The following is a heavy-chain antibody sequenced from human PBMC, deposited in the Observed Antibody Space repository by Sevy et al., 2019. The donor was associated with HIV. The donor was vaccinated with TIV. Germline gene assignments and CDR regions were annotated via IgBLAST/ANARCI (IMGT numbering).Heavy chain of an antibody. CDR1: GFTFNFFS. D-gene: IGHD1-1*01. CDR3: ALERLSSAVAEYFHN. CDR2: ISFDGSNE. J-gene: IGHJ1*01. V-gene: IGHV3-30-3*01. Sequence: GGSLRLSCAASGFTFNFFSMHWVRQAPGKVLEWVATISFDGSNEHYADSVKGRFTISRDNSKNSLFLQMNSLRADDSAVYYCALERLSSAVAEYFHNWAQGTLVTVSS.